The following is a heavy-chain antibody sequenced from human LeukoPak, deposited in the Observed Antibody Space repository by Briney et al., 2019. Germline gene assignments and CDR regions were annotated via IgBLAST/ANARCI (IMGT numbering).Heavy chain of an antibody. CDR1: GFTFSSYA. CDR3: AREMATFFDY. J-gene: IGHJ4*02. CDR2: ISYDGSNK. D-gene: IGHD5-24*01. Sequence: PGGSLRLSCAASGFTFSSYAMHWVRQAPGKGLEWVAVISYDGSNKYYADSVKGRFTISRDNSKNTLYLQMNSLRAEDTAVYYCAREMATFFDYWGQGTLVTVSS. V-gene: IGHV3-30*04.